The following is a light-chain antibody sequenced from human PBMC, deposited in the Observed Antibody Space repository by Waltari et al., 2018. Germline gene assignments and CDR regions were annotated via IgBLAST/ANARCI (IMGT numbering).Light chain of an antibody. CDR2: GAS. CDR1: QSVGRN. V-gene: IGKV3-15*01. Sequence: IVMTQSPATLSVSPGGRATLSCRASQSVGRNLAWYQQKPGQAPRLLIYGASTWVTGLPARFSGSGSETEFTLTISSVQSEDFAVYYCQQYNDWPLYTFGQGTKLEIK. J-gene: IGKJ2*01. CDR3: QQYNDWPLYT.